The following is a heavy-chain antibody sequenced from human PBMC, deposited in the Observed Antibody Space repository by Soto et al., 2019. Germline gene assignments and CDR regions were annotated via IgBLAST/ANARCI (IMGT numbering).Heavy chain of an antibody. CDR3: ARLGRDRTEVEFIDY. CDR2: IYYSGST. CDR1: GGSISSYY. V-gene: IGHV4-59*08. J-gene: IGHJ4*02. D-gene: IGHD3-10*01. Sequence: QVQLQESGPGLVKPSETLSLTCTVSGGSISSYYWSWIRQPPGKGLEWIGYIYYSGSTNYNHSLKSRVTISVDTSKNQFSLKLSSVTAADTAVYYCARLGRDRTEVEFIDYWGQGTLVTVSS.